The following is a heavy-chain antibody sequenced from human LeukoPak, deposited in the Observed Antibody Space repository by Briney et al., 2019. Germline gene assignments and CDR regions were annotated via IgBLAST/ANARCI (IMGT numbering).Heavy chain of an antibody. CDR1: GFTFSSYG. CDR2: ISGTGGST. Sequence: GGSLRLSCAASGFTFSSYGMSWVRQAPGKGLEWVSAISGTGGSTYYADSVKGRFTISRDNSKNTLYLQMNSLRAEDTAIYYCAKNGDRGAYCSGGSCYPYYYYYMDVWGKGTTVTISS. V-gene: IGHV3-23*01. CDR3: AKNGDRGAYCSGGSCYPYYYYYMDV. J-gene: IGHJ6*03. D-gene: IGHD2-15*01.